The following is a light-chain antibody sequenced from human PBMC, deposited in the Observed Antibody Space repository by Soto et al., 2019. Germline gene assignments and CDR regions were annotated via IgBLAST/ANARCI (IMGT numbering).Light chain of an antibody. CDR1: RSDVGVYNY. V-gene: IGLV2-8*01. J-gene: IGLJ1*01. Sequence: QSALTQPPSASGSPGQSVTVSCTGTRSDVGVYNYVSWYRQHPGKAPKLLIYEVSKRPSGVPDRFSGSKSGNTASLTVSGLQAEDEADYYCSSYAGSNNFVFGTGTKSPS. CDR2: EVS. CDR3: SSYAGSNNFV.